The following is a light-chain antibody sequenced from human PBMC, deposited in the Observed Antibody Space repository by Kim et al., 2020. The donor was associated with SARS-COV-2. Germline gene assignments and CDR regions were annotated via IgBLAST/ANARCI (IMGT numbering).Light chain of an antibody. Sequence: QSALTQPPSVSGSPGQSVTISCTGTISDIGSYNRVSWYQQSPGTAPKLIIYAVINRPSGVPDRFSGSRSGNTASLTISGLQTEDEADYYCNSYTSSSTLVFGGGTQLTV. J-gene: IGLJ2*01. CDR1: ISDIGSYNR. V-gene: IGLV2-18*02. CDR2: AVI. CDR3: NSYTSSSTLV.